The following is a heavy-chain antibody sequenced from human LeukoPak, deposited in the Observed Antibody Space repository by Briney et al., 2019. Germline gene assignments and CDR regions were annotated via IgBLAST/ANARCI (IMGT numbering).Heavy chain of an antibody. CDR2: MNPNSGNT. CDR3: ARALLWPADAFDI. J-gene: IGHJ3*02. CDR1: GYTFTSYD. Sequence: GASVKVSCKASGYTFTSYDINWVRQATGQGLEWMGWMNPNSGNTGYAQKLQGRVTMTTDTSTSTAYMELRSLRSDDTAVYYCARALLWPADAFDIWGQGTMVTVSS. V-gene: IGHV1-8*01. D-gene: IGHD3-10*01.